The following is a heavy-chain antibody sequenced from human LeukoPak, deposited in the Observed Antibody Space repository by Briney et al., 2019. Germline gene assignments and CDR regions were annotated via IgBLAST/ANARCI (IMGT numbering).Heavy chain of an antibody. CDR1: GYTFSSYG. D-gene: IGHD2-21*02. J-gene: IGHJ3*02. Sequence: ASVKVSCKASGYTFSSYGINWVRQAPGQGLEWMGWISVINSGNTRYAQNFQGRLTMTTDTSTTTAYMELRSLRSYDTAVYYCSREFPFCGADCFSGVFDIWGQGTMVTV. CDR3: SREFPFCGADCFSGVFDI. CDR2: ISVINSGNT. V-gene: IGHV1-18*01.